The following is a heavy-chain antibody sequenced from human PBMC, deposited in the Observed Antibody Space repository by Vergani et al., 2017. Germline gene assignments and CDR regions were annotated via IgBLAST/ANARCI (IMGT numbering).Heavy chain of an antibody. CDR1: GGSISSGSYY. D-gene: IGHD3-22*01. CDR2: IYTSGST. J-gene: IGHJ4*02. Sequence: QVQLQESGPGLVKPSQTLSLTCTVSGGSISSGSYYWSWIRQPAGEGLGWIGRIYTSGSTNYNPSLKSRVTISVDTAKHQFSLKLSSVTAADTAVYYCARDGGRGYYDSSGYYGYWGQGTLVTVSS. CDR3: ARDGGRGYYDSSGYYGY. V-gene: IGHV4-61*02.